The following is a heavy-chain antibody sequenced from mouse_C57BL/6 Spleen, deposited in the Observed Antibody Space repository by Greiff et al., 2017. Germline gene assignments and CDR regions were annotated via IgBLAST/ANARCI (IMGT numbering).Heavy chain of an antibody. Sequence: QVQLQQPGAELVKPGASVKVSCKASGYTFTSYWMHWVKQRPGQGLEWIGRIHPSDSDTNYTQKFTGKATLTVDQSSSTAYMQLSSLTSEDSAVYYCEIGDLDYYGSSEGLAYWGQGTLVTVSA. D-gene: IGHD1-1*01. CDR2: IHPSDSDT. V-gene: IGHV1-74*01. CDR1: GYTFTSYW. CDR3: EIGDLDYYGSSEGLAY. J-gene: IGHJ3*01.